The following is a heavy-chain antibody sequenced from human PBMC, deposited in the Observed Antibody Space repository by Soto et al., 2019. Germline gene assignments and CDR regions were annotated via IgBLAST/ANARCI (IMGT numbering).Heavy chain of an antibody. CDR3: ARDRHRGFRHFHDP. D-gene: IGHD6-25*01. V-gene: IGHV4-59*01. Sequence: ENLYLTCIVSGGPITPYHWTWIRQFPGKGLEWIAYTSYTGNTNYNPSLQRRVAISMDTSKNQLSLKLTSMTPADTAVYYCARDRHRGFRHFHDPSAQRTLDPGSS. J-gene: IGHJ5*02. CDR1: GGPITPYH. CDR2: TSYTGNT.